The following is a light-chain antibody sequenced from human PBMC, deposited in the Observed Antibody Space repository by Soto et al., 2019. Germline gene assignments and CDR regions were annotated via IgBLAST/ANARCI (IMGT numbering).Light chain of an antibody. CDR1: QSIARH. Sequence: DIQMTQSPSSLSASVGDRVIITCRASQSIARHLHWYQQKPGKSPDLLIYAASSLQSGVPSRFSGSGSGTDFTLTISSLQPEDFATYYCQQYNSYSFGQGTKV. J-gene: IGKJ1*01. CDR2: AAS. CDR3: QQYNSYS. V-gene: IGKV1-16*01.